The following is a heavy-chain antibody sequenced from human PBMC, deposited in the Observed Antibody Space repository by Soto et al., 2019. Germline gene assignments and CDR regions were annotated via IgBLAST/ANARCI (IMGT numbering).Heavy chain of an antibody. V-gene: IGHV3-21*01. CDR2: ISSSSSYI. CDR1: GFTFSSYS. CDR3: ARDLPRSFGVVTPSFDY. D-gene: IGHD3-3*01. J-gene: IGHJ4*02. Sequence: GGSLRLSCAASGFTFSSYSMNWVRQAPGEGLEWVSSISSSSSYIYYADSVKGRFTISRGNAKNSLYLQMNSLRAEDTAVYYCARDLPRSFGVVTPSFDYWGQGTLVTVSS.